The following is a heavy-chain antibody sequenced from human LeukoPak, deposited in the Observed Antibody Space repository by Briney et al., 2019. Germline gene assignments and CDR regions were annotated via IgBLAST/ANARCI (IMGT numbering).Heavy chain of an antibody. J-gene: IGHJ5*02. CDR1: GYTLTELS. D-gene: IGHD3-22*01. Sequence: ASVKVSCKVSGYTLTELSMHWVRQAPGKGLEWMGGFDPEDGETIYAQKFQGRVTMTEDTSTDTAYMELSSLRSEDTAMYYCATESHYYDSSGPTPSWFDPWGQGTLVTVSS. V-gene: IGHV1-24*01. CDR3: ATESHYYDSSGPTPSWFDP. CDR2: FDPEDGET.